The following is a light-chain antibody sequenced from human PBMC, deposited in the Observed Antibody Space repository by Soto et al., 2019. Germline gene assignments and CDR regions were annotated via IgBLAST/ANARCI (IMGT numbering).Light chain of an antibody. CDR2: SNN. V-gene: IGLV1-44*01. J-gene: IGLJ1*01. Sequence: QSVLTQPPSASGTPGQRVTISCSGSSSNIGSNTVNWYQQLPGTDPKLLIYSNNQRPSVVPDRFSCSNSGTSASLTISGLHSEDEADYYCSAWDDSLNRVFGTGTKVTVL. CDR1: SSNIGSNT. CDR3: SAWDDSLNRV.